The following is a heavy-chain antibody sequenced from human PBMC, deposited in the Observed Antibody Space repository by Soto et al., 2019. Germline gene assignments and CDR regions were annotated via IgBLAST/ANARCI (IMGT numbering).Heavy chain of an antibody. V-gene: IGHV4-34*01. CDR3: ASGSRLRLRYLLYSYNFDS. Sequence: PSETLSLTCAVYEGSFGGYYWTWIRQSPGRWLEWIGEINQSGSTRYNPSLESRVTMTVDRSKNQFSLNLNSVTAADTAVYYCASGSRLRLRYLLYSYNFDSWGQGTPVTVSS. CDR1: EGSFGGYY. D-gene: IGHD3-9*01. CDR2: INQSGST. J-gene: IGHJ5*01.